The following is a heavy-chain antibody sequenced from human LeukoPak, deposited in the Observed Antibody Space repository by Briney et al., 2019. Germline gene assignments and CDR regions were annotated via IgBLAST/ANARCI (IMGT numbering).Heavy chain of an antibody. J-gene: IGHJ4*02. CDR3: YAHGSGSYWAIGY. CDR2: IYSGGST. V-gene: IGHV3-53*01. CDR1: GFTVSSNY. Sequence: GGSLRLSCAASGFTVSSNYMSWVRQAPGTGLEWVSVIYSGGSTYYADSVKGRFTISRDNSKNTLYLQMNSLRAEDTAVYYCYAHGSGSYWAIGYWGQGTLVTVSS. D-gene: IGHD3-10*01.